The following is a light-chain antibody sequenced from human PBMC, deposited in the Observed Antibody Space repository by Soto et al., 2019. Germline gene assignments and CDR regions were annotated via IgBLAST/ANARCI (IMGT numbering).Light chain of an antibody. Sequence: QSVLTQPPSVSGAPGQRVTISCTGSSSNIGAGYDVHWYQQLPGTAPKLLIYGNSNRPSGVPDRFSGSKSGTSASLAITGLQAEDEADYYCQSYDSSLRASVFGGGTKLTV. J-gene: IGLJ2*01. CDR3: QSYDSSLRASV. V-gene: IGLV1-40*01. CDR2: GNS. CDR1: SSNIGAGYD.